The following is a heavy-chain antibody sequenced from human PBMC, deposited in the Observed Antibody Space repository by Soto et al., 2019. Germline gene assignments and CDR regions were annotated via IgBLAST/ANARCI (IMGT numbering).Heavy chain of an antibody. CDR2: INHSGST. V-gene: IGHV4-34*01. CDR3: ASLQTVVHYYYSYGMDV. Sequence: LSLTFAVYGGSFSGYYWGWIRQPPGKGLEWIGEINHSGSTNYNPSLKSRVTISVDTSKNQFSLKLSSVTAADTAVYYCASLQTVVHYYYSYGMDVCGPGITVTVSS. CDR1: GGSFSGYY. D-gene: IGHD6-6*01. J-gene: IGHJ6*02.